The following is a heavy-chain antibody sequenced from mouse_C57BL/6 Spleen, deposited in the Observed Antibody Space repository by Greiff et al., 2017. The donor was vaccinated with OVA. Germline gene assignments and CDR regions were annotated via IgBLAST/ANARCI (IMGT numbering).Heavy chain of an antibody. CDR3: ASSYDDAMDY. J-gene: IGHJ4*01. CDR2: IDPSDSYT. D-gene: IGHD2-12*01. CDR1: GYTFTSYW. Sequence: QVQLKQPGAELVMPGASVKLSCKASGYTFTSYWMHWVKQRPGQGLEWIGEIDPSDSYTNYNQKFKGKSTLTVDKSSSTAYMQLSSLTSEDSAVYYCASSYDDAMDYWGQGTSVTVSS. V-gene: IGHV1-69*01.